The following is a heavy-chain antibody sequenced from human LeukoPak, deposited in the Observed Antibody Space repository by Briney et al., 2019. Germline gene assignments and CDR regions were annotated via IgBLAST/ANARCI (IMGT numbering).Heavy chain of an antibody. CDR1: GYTFTGYY. CDR3: ASFLGYCSGGSCYLEY. V-gene: IGHV1-2*02. D-gene: IGHD2-15*01. CDR2: INPNSSGT. Sequence: GASVTVSCKASGYTFTGYYMHWVRQAPGQGLEWMGWINPNSSGTNYAQKFQGRVTMTRDTSISTAYMELSRLRSDDTAVYYCASFLGYCSGGSCYLEYWGQGTLVTVSS. J-gene: IGHJ4*02.